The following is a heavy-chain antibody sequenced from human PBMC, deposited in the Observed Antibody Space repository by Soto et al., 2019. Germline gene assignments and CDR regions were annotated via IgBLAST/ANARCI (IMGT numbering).Heavy chain of an antibody. D-gene: IGHD3-3*01. V-gene: IGHV1-69*13. CDR3: ARVGDFWSGYPGYYYYGMDV. J-gene: IGHJ6*02. CDR1: GGTFSSYA. CDR2: IIPIFGTA. Sequence: SVKVSCKASGGTFSSYAISWVRQAPGQGLEWMGGIIPIFGTANYAQKFQGRVTITADESTSTAYMELSSLRSEDTAVYYCARVGDFWSGYPGYYYYGMDVWGQGTTVTVSS.